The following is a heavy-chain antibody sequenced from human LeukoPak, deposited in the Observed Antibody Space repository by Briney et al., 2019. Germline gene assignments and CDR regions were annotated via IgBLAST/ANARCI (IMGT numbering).Heavy chain of an antibody. CDR1: GFTFSSYG. Sequence: GGSLRLSCAASGFTFSSYGMHWVRQAPGKGLEWVAVISYDGSNKYYADSVKGRFTISRDNAKNSLYLQMNSLRAEDTAVYYCARDRRSGTRAWFDPWGQGTLVTVSS. CDR2: ISYDGSNK. CDR3: ARDRRSGTRAWFDP. D-gene: IGHD1-7*01. V-gene: IGHV3-30*03. J-gene: IGHJ5*02.